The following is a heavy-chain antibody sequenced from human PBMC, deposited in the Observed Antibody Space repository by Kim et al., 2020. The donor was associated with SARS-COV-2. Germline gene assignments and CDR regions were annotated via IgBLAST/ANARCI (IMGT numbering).Heavy chain of an antibody. D-gene: IGHD1-1*01. CDR3: ASDEVDPNGLGD. Sequence: DYADSVKGRFIISRDNAKNTLHLQMNSLRVKDTAVYVCASDEVDPNGLGDWGQGTTVTVSS. V-gene: IGHV3-66*01. J-gene: IGHJ6*02.